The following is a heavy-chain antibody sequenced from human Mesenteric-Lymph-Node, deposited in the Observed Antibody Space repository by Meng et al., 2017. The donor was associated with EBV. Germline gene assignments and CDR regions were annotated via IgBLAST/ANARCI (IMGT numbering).Heavy chain of an antibody. CDR2: TYYMSKWYN. V-gene: IGHV6-1*01. D-gene: IGHD2-2*01. CDR3: ARATSGFDS. J-gene: IGHJ4*02. CDR1: GDSVSSNSAA. Sequence: VQWEQSGPGLVKPSQPLSLHCDISGDSVSSNSAAWNWIRQSPLRGLEWLGRTYYMSKWYNDYAVSVKSRISINPDTSKNQFSLQLNSVTPEDTAVYYCARATSGFDSWGQGTLVTVSS.